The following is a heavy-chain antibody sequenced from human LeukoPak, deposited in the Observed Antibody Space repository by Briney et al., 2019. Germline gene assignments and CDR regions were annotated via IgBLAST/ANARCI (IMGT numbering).Heavy chain of an antibody. D-gene: IGHD3-16*01. CDR3: TTTYRY. CDR1: GFTFSKAW. J-gene: IGHJ4*02. Sequence: PGGSLRLSCAASGFTFSKAWMSWVRQAPGKGLEWVGRVLSKTDGETTDYAAPVKGRFSISRDDSKNTVYLQMNSLNGDDTAIYFCTTTYRYWGQGSLVAVSA. CDR2: VLSKTDGETT. V-gene: IGHV3-15*01.